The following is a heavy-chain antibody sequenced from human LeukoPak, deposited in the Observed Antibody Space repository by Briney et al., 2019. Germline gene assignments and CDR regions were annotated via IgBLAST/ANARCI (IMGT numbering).Heavy chain of an antibody. CDR2: IHSDGSTT. D-gene: IGHD6-19*01. CDR3: TRRSAVAGTGDY. V-gene: IGHV3-74*01. CDR1: GFTFSRYW. J-gene: IGHJ4*02. Sequence: GGSLRLSCAASGFTFSRYWMHWVRHAPGEGLVWVSRIHSDGSTTDYADSVKGRFTISKDNAKNTLYLQMNSLRVEDTAVYYCTRRSAVAGTGDYWGQGTLVTVSS.